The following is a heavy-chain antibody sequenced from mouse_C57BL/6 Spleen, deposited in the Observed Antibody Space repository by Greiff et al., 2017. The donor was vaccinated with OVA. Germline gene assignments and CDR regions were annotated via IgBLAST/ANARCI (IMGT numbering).Heavy chain of an antibody. D-gene: IGHD1-1*01. V-gene: IGHV1-69*01. J-gene: IGHJ2*01. CDR3: ARRGDYSYYFDY. Sequence: QVQLKQPGAELVMPGASVKLSCKASGYTFTSYWMHWVKQRPGQGLEWIGEIDPSDSYTNYNQKFKGKSTLTVDKSSSTAYMQLSSLTSEDSAVYYCARRGDYSYYFDYWGQGTTLTVSS. CDR2: IDPSDSYT. CDR1: GYTFTSYW.